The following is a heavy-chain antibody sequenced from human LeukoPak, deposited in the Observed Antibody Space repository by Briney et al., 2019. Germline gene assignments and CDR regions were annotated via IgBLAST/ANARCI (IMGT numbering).Heavy chain of an antibody. Sequence: GASVKVSCKVSGYTLTELSMHWVRQAPGKGLEWMGGFDPEDGETIYAQKFQGRVTMTEDTSTDTAYMELSSLRSGDTAVYYCAIGVSSGWYYFDYWGQGTLVTVSS. J-gene: IGHJ4*02. CDR2: FDPEDGET. D-gene: IGHD6-19*01. CDR1: GYTLTELS. CDR3: AIGVSSGWYYFDY. V-gene: IGHV1-24*01.